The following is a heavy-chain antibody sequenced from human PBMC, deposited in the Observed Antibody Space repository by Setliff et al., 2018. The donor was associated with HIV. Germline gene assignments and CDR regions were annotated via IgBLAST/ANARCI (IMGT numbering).Heavy chain of an antibody. D-gene: IGHD7-27*01. J-gene: IGHJ4*02. CDR1: GDSISSSSYY. Sequence: SETLSLTCTVSGDSISSSSYYWAWIRQPPGNGLEWVGSIFYSGSSYYNPSPKSRATISVDTSKNQFSLNLKSVTAADSAVYYCARARYLTGADFAFWGPGTPVTVSS. V-gene: IGHV4-39*07. CDR2: IFYSGSS. CDR3: ARARYLTGADFAF.